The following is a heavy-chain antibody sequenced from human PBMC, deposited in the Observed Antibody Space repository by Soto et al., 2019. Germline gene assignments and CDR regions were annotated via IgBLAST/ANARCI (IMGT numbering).Heavy chain of an antibody. CDR2: IYYSGST. D-gene: IGHD1-26*01. CDR1: GGSISSSSYY. J-gene: IGHJ4*02. V-gene: IGHV4-39*01. Sequence: QLQLQESGPGLVKPSETLSLTCTVSGGSISSSSYYWGWIRQPPGKGLEWIGSIYYSGSTYYNPSTKSRVTIPVDTSKNQFSLKLSAVTAADSAVYYFARHRPYIVGGYYFDYWGQGTLVTVSS. CDR3: ARHRPYIVGGYYFDY.